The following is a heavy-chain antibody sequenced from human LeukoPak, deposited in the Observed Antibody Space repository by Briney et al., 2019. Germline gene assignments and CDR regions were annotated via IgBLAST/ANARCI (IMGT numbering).Heavy chain of an antibody. CDR2: IKHHDDDT. CDR1: GYIFTSHH. V-gene: IGHV1-46*01. J-gene: IGHJ4*02. D-gene: IGHD3-16*01. CDR3: ARDYIWGCVY. Sequence: ASVKLSCKATGYIFTSHHMHWVRQAPGQGIEWMGLIKHHDDDTNYAQKFQGRSTMTKDTSTSTVYMDRSSLGSEDTALYFWARDYIWGCVYGGQGTLITVSS.